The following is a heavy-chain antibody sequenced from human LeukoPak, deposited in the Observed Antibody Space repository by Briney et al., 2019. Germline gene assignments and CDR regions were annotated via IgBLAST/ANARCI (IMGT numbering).Heavy chain of an antibody. Sequence: GASVKVSCKASGYTFTGYYMHWVRQAPGQGLEWMGWINPNSGGTNYAQKFQGRVTMTRDTSISTDYMELSRLRSDDTAVYYCARDAGKMIVGATTNTNDAFDIWGQGTMVTVSS. V-gene: IGHV1-2*02. CDR2: INPNSGGT. D-gene: IGHD1-26*01. CDR1: GYTFTGYY. CDR3: ARDAGKMIVGATTNTNDAFDI. J-gene: IGHJ3*02.